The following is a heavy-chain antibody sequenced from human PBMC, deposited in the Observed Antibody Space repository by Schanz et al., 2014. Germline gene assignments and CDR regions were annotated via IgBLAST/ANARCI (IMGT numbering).Heavy chain of an antibody. CDR2: ISYDGNNK. CDR3: AREMDTAIGDY. CDR1: GFTFRSHG. D-gene: IGHD5-18*01. Sequence: QVQLVDSGGDLVKPGGSLRLSCAASGFTFRSHGMHWVRQAPGKGLEWVALISYDGNNKFYTDSVKGRFTISRDNSRNTLYLEIDTLRPEDTAVYFCAREMDTAIGDYWGQGTLVTVSS. J-gene: IGHJ4*02. V-gene: IGHV3-30*03.